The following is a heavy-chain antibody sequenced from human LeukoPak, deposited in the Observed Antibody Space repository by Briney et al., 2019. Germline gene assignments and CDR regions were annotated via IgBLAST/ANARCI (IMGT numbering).Heavy chain of an antibody. CDR1: GYTFSGYA. Sequence: ASVKVSCKTSGYTFSGYAMHWVRQAPGQRLEWMGCINGDNGNTQYSQKFQGRVAFTRDTSASTAYMELSSLTSEDMAAFYCARGGPNSGGWTLDHWGQGTLVSVSS. CDR3: ARGGPNSGGWTLDH. V-gene: IGHV1-3*03. D-gene: IGHD6-19*01. J-gene: IGHJ4*02. CDR2: INGDNGNT.